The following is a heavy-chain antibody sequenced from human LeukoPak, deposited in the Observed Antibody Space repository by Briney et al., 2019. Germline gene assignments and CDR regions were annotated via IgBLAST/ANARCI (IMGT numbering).Heavy chain of an antibody. V-gene: IGHV1-8*01. CDR3: ARDNPEGYNWGNYFDY. CDR1: GYTFTSYD. CDR2: MNPNSGNT. J-gene: IGHJ4*02. Sequence: GASVKVSCKASGYTFTSYDINWVRQATGQGLEWMGWMNPNSGNTGYAQKFQGRVTMTRNTSISTAYMELSSLRSEDTAVYYCARDNPEGYNWGNYFDYWGQGTLVTVSS. D-gene: IGHD5-24*01.